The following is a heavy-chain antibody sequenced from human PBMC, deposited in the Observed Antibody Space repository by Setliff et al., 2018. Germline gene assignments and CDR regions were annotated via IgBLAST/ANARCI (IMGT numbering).Heavy chain of an antibody. CDR3: ARHLGPWDPVDF. V-gene: IGHV4-59*08. Sequence: SETLSLTCTVSGASTITYYWSWIRQPPGKGLEWVGYILSGGSTKFNPSLKSRVTISVDTSKNQFSLRLTSVTAADTAIYYCARHLGPWDPVDFWGQGTLVTVSS. D-gene: IGHD1-26*01. J-gene: IGHJ4*02. CDR1: GASTITYY. CDR2: ILSGGST.